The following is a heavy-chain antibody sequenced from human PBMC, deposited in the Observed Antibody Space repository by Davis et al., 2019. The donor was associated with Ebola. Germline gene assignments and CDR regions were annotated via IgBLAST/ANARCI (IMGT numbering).Heavy chain of an antibody. CDR1: GFIISDYY. V-gene: IGHV4-38-2*01. J-gene: IGHJ6*02. D-gene: IGHD5-18*01. CDR2: NYYSGNT. Sequence: GSLRLSCAASGFIISDYYVSWIRQAPGKGLEWIGNNYYSGNTYYKPSLKSRVTISVDRSKNQFSLKLSSVTAADTAVYYCARGHTYGSMVYGMDVWGQGTTVTVSS. CDR3: ARGHTYGSMVYGMDV.